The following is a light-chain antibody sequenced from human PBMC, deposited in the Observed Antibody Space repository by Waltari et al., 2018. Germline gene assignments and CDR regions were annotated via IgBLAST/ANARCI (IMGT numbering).Light chain of an antibody. V-gene: IGKV1-5*03. Sequence: DIQMTQSPSTLSASVGDRVNIPCRASHTITNWVAWYQQKPGKAPELLIYQVSNLQTGVPSRFSGGGSGAEYTLTISSLQADDFATYYCQQYRSYWTFGQGTKVEMK. CDR3: QQYRSYWT. J-gene: IGKJ1*01. CDR2: QVS. CDR1: HTITNW.